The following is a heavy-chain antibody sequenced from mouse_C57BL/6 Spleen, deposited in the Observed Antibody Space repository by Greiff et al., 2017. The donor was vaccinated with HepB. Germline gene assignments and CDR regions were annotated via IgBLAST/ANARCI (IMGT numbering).Heavy chain of an antibody. CDR1: GYTFTSYW. CDR2: IDPSDSYS. CDR3: ARFPSYYSNYVGY. D-gene: IGHD2-5*01. Sequence: QVQLQQPGAELVKPGASVKLSCKASGYTFTSYWMQWVKQRPGQGLEWIGEIDPSDSYSNSNQKFKGKATLTVDTSSRTAYLQLSSLTSEDSAVSYCARFPSYYSNYVGYWGQGTTLTVSS. V-gene: IGHV1-50*01. J-gene: IGHJ2*01.